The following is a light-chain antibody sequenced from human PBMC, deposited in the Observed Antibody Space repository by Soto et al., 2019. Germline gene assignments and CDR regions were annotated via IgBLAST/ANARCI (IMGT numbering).Light chain of an antibody. CDR2: WAS. CDR3: QQYFSSPLT. CDR1: QSVLYSSNNKNY. V-gene: IGKV4-1*01. Sequence: DIVMTQSPDSLAVSLGERATINCKSSQSVLYSSNNKNYLCWYQQKPGQPPKLLINWASTRESGVPDRFSGSGSGTDFTLTISNLQAEDVAIYFCQQYFSSPLTFGGGTKVEIK. J-gene: IGKJ4*01.